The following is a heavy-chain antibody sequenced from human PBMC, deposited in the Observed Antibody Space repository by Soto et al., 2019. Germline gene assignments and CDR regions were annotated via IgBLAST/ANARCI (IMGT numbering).Heavy chain of an antibody. J-gene: IGHJ4*02. Sequence: EVQLLESGGGLVQPGGSLRLSCAASGFTFSSYAMSWVRQAPGKGLEWVSAISGSGGSTYYADSVKGQFTISRDNSKNTLYLQMNSLRAEDTAVYYCAKDLAVIGYPEDGYWGQGTLVTVSS. D-gene: IGHD2-21*01. V-gene: IGHV3-23*01. CDR2: ISGSGGST. CDR1: GFTFSSYA. CDR3: AKDLAVIGYPEDGY.